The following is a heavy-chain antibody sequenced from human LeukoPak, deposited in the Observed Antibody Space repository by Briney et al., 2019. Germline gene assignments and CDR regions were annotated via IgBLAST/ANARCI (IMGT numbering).Heavy chain of an antibody. V-gene: IGHV1-2*02. Sequence: GASVKASCKASGYTFTNYYIHWVRQAPGQGLEWMGWINPNSGGTNYAQKFQGRVTMTRDTSISTAYMELSRLRSDDTAVYYCATPKGYFDWFHFDYWGQGTLVTVSS. J-gene: IGHJ4*02. CDR3: ATPKGYFDWFHFDY. D-gene: IGHD3-9*01. CDR2: INPNSGGT. CDR1: GYTFTNYY.